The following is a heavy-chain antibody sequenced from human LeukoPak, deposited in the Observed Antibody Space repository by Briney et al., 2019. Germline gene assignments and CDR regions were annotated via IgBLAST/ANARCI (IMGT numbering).Heavy chain of an antibody. V-gene: IGHV4-59*08. CDR3: ARFLSGLDY. D-gene: IGHD3-3*01. Sequence: PSETLCLTCTVSGVSISSYYWSWIRQPPGKGLEWIGYIYYSGSTNYNPSLKSRVTISVDTSKNQFSLKLSSVTAADTAVYYCARFLSGLDYWGQGTMVTVSS. J-gene: IGHJ4*02. CDR2: IYYSGST. CDR1: GVSISSYY.